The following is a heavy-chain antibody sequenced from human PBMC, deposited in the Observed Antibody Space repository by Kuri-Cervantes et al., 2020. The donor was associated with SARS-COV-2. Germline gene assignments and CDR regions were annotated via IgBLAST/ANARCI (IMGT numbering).Heavy chain of an antibody. CDR1: GGSISSSSYY. Sequence: SETLSLTCTVSGGSISSSSYYWGWIRQPPGKGLEWIGSIYYSGSTYYNPSLKSRVTISVDTSKNQFSLKLSSVTAADTAVHYCARRVDWFDPWGQGALVTVSS. CDR3: ARRVDWFDP. CDR2: IYYSGST. J-gene: IGHJ5*02. V-gene: IGHV4-39*01. D-gene: IGHD3-3*01.